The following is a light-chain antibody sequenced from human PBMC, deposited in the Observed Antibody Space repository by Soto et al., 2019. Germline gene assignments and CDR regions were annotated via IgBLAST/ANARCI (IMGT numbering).Light chain of an antibody. Sequence: IGLTQSPRTLSLSPGERATLSCRTSQSVSSSYLAWYQQRPGQAPRLLIYGASSRATGIPDRFSGSGSGTDFTLTISCLEPEDFAVYYCQQYGSSSWTFGQGTKVDIK. CDR2: GAS. CDR1: QSVSSSY. J-gene: IGKJ1*01. CDR3: QQYGSSSWT. V-gene: IGKV3-20*01.